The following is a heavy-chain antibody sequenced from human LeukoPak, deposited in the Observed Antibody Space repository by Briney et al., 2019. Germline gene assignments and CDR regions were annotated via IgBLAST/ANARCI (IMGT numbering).Heavy chain of an antibody. CDR1: GGSTSSGGYY. CDR2: IYYGGST. CDR3: ARVVTQIAVAGHPGRYYFDY. D-gene: IGHD6-19*01. J-gene: IGHJ4*02. V-gene: IGHV4-31*03. Sequence: PSQTLSLTSTVSGGSTSSGGYYWSWSRQHPGKGLEGVGYIYYGGSTYYTPSLKSRVTISIDTSKNKFSLRLSSVTAADTAVYYCARVVTQIAVAGHPGRYYFDYWGQGTLVTVSS.